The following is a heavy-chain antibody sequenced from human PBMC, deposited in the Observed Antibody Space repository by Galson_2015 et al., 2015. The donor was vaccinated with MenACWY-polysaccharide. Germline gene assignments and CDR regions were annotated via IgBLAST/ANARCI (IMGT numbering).Heavy chain of an antibody. CDR1: GASVSSTTDY. Sequence: SETLSLTCTVSGASVSSTTDYWSWLRQPPGKGLEWIGFMPSNGGANRNPSLKSRVTISIDTSKNQFSLRLNSVTAADTAMYYCAREPNYRGSFGLFVSWGQGALVTVSP. CDR3: AREPNYRGSFGLFVS. CDR2: MPSNGGA. V-gene: IGHV4-61*01. J-gene: IGHJ5*01. D-gene: IGHD3-16*01.